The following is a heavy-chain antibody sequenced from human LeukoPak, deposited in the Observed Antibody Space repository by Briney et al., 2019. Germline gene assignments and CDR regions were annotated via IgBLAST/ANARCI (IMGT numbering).Heavy chain of an antibody. D-gene: IGHD3-3*01. Sequence: PGGSLRLSCAASGFTLSSYAMSWVRQAPGKGLEWVSAISGSGGSTYYADSVKGRFTISRDNSKNTLYLQMNSLRAEDTAVYYCAKDADLGYDFWSGYFSFDYWGQGTLVTVSS. CDR3: AKDADLGYDFWSGYFSFDY. CDR2: ISGSGGST. J-gene: IGHJ4*02. V-gene: IGHV3-23*01. CDR1: GFTLSSYA.